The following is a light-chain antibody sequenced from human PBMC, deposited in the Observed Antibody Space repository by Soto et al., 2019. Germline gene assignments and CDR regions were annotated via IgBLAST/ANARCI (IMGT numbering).Light chain of an antibody. CDR1: QSVSSN. CDR2: GAS. V-gene: IGKV3-15*01. J-gene: IGKJ4*01. CDR3: QQFHMWPLT. Sequence: EIVMTQYPATLSVSPGERATLSCRASQSVSSNSAWYQQKPGQAPRLLIYGASTRATGIPARFSGSGSGTEFPLTISSLQSEDAAVYYCQQFHMWPLTFGGGTKVEIK.